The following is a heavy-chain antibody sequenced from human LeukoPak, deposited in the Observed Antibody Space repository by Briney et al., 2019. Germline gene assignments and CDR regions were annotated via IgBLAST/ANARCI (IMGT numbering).Heavy chain of an antibody. Sequence: SETLSLTCAVYGGSFSGYYWSWTRQPPGKGLEWIGEINHSGSTNYNPSLKSRVTISVDTSKNQFSLKLSSVTAADTAVYYCARGRSDSGWYLRGYYFDYWGQGTLVTVSS. D-gene: IGHD6-19*01. CDR3: ARGRSDSGWYLRGYYFDY. CDR2: INHSGST. CDR1: GGSFSGYY. V-gene: IGHV4-34*01. J-gene: IGHJ4*02.